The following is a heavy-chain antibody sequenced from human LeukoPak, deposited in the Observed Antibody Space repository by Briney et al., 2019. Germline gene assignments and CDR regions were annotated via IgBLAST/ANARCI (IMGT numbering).Heavy chain of an antibody. V-gene: IGHV1-69*13. D-gene: IGHD6-19*01. CDR3: ARGQVWQWQDY. J-gene: IGHJ4*02. Sequence: ASVKVSCKASGYTFTSYGISWVRQAPGQGLEWTGGIIPNFEIAKFAQKFQGRVTITADESTSTAYMELSSLRSEDTAVYYCARGQVWQWQDYWGQGTLVTVSS. CDR2: IIPNFEIA. CDR1: GYTFTSYG.